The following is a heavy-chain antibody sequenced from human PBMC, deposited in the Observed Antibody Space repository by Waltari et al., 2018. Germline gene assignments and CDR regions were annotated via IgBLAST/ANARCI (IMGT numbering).Heavy chain of an antibody. CDR1: GGSFSSYS. J-gene: IGHJ5*02. CDR3: ARVGQWLPDH. D-gene: IGHD6-19*01. CDR2: INHSGST. Sequence: QVQLQQWGAGLLKPSETLSLTCAVYGGSFSSYSWSWIRQPPGKGLEWIGEINHSGSTNYNPSLKSRVTISVDTSKNQFSLKLSSVTAADTAVYYCARVGQWLPDHWGQGTLVTVSS. V-gene: IGHV4-34*01.